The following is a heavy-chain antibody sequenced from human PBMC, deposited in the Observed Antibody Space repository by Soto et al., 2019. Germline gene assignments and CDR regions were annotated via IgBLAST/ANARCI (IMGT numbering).Heavy chain of an antibody. V-gene: IGHV4-39*01. Sequence: QLQLQESGPGLVKSSETLSLTCTVSGGSIRSSTYYWGWIRQPPGKGLEWIGSIYYSGSTHYNPSLQSRVTISVDTSKNQFSLKLSSVTAADTAVYYCARRQPYDILTASFDYWGQGTLVTVSS. CDR2: IYYSGST. J-gene: IGHJ4*02. CDR3: ARRQPYDILTASFDY. CDR1: GGSIRSSTYY. D-gene: IGHD3-9*01.